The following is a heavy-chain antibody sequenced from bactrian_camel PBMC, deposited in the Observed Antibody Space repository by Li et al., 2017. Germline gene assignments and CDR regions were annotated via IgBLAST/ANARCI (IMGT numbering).Heavy chain of an antibody. CDR3: AADPRYAWGTCGGVESVTDFAV. D-gene: IGHD5*01. Sequence: HVQLVESGGGSVQTGGSLRLSCAVSGYTYSRECMGWFRQAPGKEREGVAAIASDSSSSYAPSVKDRFTISKDNAKNTLYLHMNSLKPEDTAMYYCAADPRYAWGTCGGVESVTDFAVWGQGIQVTVS. V-gene: IGHV3S53*01. J-gene: IGHJ6*01. CDR1: GYTYSREC. CDR2: IASDSSS.